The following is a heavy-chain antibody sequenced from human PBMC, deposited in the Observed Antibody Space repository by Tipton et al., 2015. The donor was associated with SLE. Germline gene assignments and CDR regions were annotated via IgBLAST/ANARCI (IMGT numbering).Heavy chain of an antibody. Sequence: QLVQSGAEVKKPGASVKVSCKASGYTFTSYGISWVRQAPGQGLEWMGWISAYNGNTNYAQKLQGRVTMTTDTSTSTAYMELRSLRSDDTAVYYCARGITMIVVVITGDAFDIWGQGTMVTVSS. CDR2: ISAYNGNT. CDR1: GYTFTSYG. CDR3: ARGITMIVVVITGDAFDI. J-gene: IGHJ3*02. D-gene: IGHD3-22*01. V-gene: IGHV1-18*01.